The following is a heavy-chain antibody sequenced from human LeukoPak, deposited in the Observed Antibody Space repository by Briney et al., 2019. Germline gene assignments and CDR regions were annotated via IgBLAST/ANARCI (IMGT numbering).Heavy chain of an antibody. J-gene: IGHJ6*03. V-gene: IGHV5-51*01. CDR1: GYSFTSYW. CDR2: IYPGDSDT. D-gene: IGHD3-3*01. Sequence: GESLKISFKGSGYSFTSYWIGWVRQMPGKGLEWMGIIYPGDSDTRYSPSFQGQVTISADKSISTAYLQWSSLKASDTAMYYCARGPSRVLRFLEWLSPPLGYYYMDVWGKGTTVTVSS. CDR3: ARGPSRVLRFLEWLSPPLGYYYMDV.